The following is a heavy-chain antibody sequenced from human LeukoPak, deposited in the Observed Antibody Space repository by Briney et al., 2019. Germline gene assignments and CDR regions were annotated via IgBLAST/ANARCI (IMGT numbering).Heavy chain of an antibody. J-gene: IGHJ4*02. CDR2: INSYNGNT. V-gene: IGHV1-18*01. CDR3: AGEHSSSWDQFDY. D-gene: IGHD6-13*01. CDR1: GYTFSNYG. Sequence: GASVKVSCKASGYTFSNYGINWVRQAPGQGLERMGWINSYNGNTYYAQKLQGRVTMTRDTSTGTAYLELRSLRSDDTAVYYCAGEHSSSWDQFDYWGQGTLVTVSS.